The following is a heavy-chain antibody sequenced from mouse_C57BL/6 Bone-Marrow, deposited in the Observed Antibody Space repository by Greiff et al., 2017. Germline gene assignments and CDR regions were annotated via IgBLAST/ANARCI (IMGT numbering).Heavy chain of an antibody. J-gene: IGHJ2*01. D-gene: IGHD2-5*01. CDR1: GFTFSDYG. CDR3: ARDSNYGGFDY. Sequence: EVKLMESGGGLVKPGGSLTLSCAASGFTFSDYGMHWVRQAPEKGLEWVAYISSGSSTIYYADTVKGRFTISRDNAKNTLFLQMTSLRSEDTAMYYCARDSNYGGFDYWGQGTTLTVSS. V-gene: IGHV5-17*01. CDR2: ISSGSSTI.